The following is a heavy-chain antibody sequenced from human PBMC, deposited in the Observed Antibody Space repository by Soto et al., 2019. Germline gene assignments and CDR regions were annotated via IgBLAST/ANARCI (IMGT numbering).Heavy chain of an antibody. J-gene: IGHJ4*02. CDR2: IKQDGGEK. V-gene: IGHV3-7*01. CDR3: AREGPTYNFEH. Sequence: PGGSLRLSCVGSGFSLSGDWMNWVRQAPGKGLEWVANIKQDGGEKYYVASVKGRFIISRDNARNTLYLQMSFLRVEDTAIYYCAREGPTYNFEHWGQGTPVTVPS. D-gene: IGHD1-1*01. CDR1: GFSLSGDW.